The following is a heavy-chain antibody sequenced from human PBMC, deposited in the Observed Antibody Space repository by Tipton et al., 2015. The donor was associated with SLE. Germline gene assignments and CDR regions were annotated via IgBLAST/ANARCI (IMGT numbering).Heavy chain of an antibody. D-gene: IGHD3-16*01. CDR3: ANFGALGGAGY. Sequence: SLRLSCAASGFTFSSYAMRWVRQAPGKGLEWVSAISGSGGSAYYADSVKGRFTISRDNSKNTLYLQMNSLRAEDTAVYYCANFGALGGAGYWGQGTLVTVSS. CDR2: ISGSGGSA. V-gene: IGHV3-23*01. J-gene: IGHJ4*02. CDR1: GFTFSSYA.